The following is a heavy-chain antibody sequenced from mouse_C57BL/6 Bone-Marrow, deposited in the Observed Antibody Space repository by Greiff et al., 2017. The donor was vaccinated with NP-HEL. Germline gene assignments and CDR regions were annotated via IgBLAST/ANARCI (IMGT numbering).Heavy chain of an antibody. J-gene: IGHJ3*01. CDR3: ARGGYDYAWFAY. V-gene: IGHV1-59*01. CDR2: IDPSDSYT. CDR1: GYTFTSYW. D-gene: IGHD2-4*01. Sequence: QVQLQQPGAELVRPGTSVKLSCKASGYTFTSYWMHWVKQRPGQGLEWIGVIDPSDSYTNYNQKFKGKATLTVDTSSSTAYMQLSSLTSEDSAVYYGARGGYDYAWFAYWGQGTLVTVSA.